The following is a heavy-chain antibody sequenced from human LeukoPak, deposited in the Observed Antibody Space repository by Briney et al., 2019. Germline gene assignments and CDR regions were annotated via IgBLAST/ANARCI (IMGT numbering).Heavy chain of an antibody. CDR1: GYTFNSYY. Sequence: GSSVKVSCKASGYTFNSYYIHWVRQAPGQGLEWMGIINPSCGSTIYAQKFQGRVTMTRDTSTSTVYMELSSLRSEDTAVYYCAREAGTAMAPFDYWGQGTLVTVSS. D-gene: IGHD5-18*01. J-gene: IGHJ4*02. V-gene: IGHV1-46*02. CDR2: INPSCGST. CDR3: AREAGTAMAPFDY.